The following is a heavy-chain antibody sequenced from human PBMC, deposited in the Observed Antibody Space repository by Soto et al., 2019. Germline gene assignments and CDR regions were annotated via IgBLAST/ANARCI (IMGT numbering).Heavy chain of an antibody. CDR2: IYYSGTT. CDR3: ARHAHYGVVIPAAAVDS. V-gene: IGHV4-39*01. D-gene: IGHD2-2*01. Sequence: SETLSLTCTVSGGSISDVSYYWGWIRQPPGKGLEWFGSIYYSGTTYYNPSLKSRVTISVDTSKNQFSLKLGSVTAADTAVYYCARHAHYGVVIPAAAVDSWGQGTLVTVSS. CDR1: GGSISDVSYY. J-gene: IGHJ4*02.